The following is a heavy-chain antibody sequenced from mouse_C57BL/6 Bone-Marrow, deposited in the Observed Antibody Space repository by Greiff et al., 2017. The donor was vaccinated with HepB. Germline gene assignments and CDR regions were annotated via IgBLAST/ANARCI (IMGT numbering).Heavy chain of an antibody. V-gene: IGHV1-82*01. CDR1: GYAFSSSW. Sequence: QVQLQQSGPELVKPGASVKISCKASGYAFSSSWMNWVKQRPGKGLEWIGRIYPGDGDTNYNGKFKGKATLTADKSSSTAYMQLSSLTSEDSAVYFCAPYYYGSSRFAYWGQGTLVTVSA. CDR2: IYPGDGDT. CDR3: APYYYGSSRFAY. D-gene: IGHD1-1*01. J-gene: IGHJ3*01.